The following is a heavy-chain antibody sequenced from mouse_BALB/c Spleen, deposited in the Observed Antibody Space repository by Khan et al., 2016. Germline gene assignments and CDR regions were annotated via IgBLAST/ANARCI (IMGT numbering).Heavy chain of an antibody. D-gene: IGHD1-1*01. CDR3: ARKNYYVSSFYWYFDV. CDR1: GYTFTSYI. J-gene: IGHJ1*01. Sequence: VQLKQSGPELVKPGASVKMSCKASGYTFTSYIMHWVKQKPGQGLEWIGYINPYNDGSKYNEKFKGKATLTSDKSSSTAYMELSSLTSEDSAVYFSARKNYYVSSFYWYFDVWGEGTTVTVSS. V-gene: IGHV1S136*01. CDR2: INPYNDGS.